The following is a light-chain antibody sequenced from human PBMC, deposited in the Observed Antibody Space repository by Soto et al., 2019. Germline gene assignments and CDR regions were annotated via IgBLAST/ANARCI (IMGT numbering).Light chain of an antibody. J-gene: IGKJ2*01. CDR3: QHYNNWPPYT. CDR1: QSVSSN. CDR2: GAS. V-gene: IGKV3-15*01. Sequence: EIVMTQSPATLSVSPGERATLSCRASQSVSSNLAWYQQKPGQAPRLLIYGASTRATGIPARFSGSGSGTEFTLTISGLQSEDFALYYCQHYNNWPPYTFGQGTKLEIK.